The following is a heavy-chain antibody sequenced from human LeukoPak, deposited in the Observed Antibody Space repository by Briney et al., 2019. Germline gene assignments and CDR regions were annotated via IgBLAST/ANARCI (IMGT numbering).Heavy chain of an antibody. D-gene: IGHD2-2*01. CDR1: GGSISSYY. V-gene: IGHV4-59*13. CDR2: IYFSGNT. J-gene: IGHJ6*02. CDR3: AREGLVGLSYGMDV. Sequence: SETLSLTCNVSGGSISSYYWSWIRQPPGKGLEWIGYIYFSGNTDYNPSLKSRVTMLVDTSKNEFSLRLSSVTAADTAVYYCAREGLVGLSYGMDVWGQGTTVTVSS.